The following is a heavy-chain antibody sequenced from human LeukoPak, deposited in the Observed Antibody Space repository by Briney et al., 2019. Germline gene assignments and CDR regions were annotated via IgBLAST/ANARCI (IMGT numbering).Heavy chain of an antibody. D-gene: IGHD3-22*01. J-gene: IGHJ3*01. CDR3: ARPKYYYETGAFAV. CDR1: GDSISSGNYH. CDR2: IHNSGDT. V-gene: IGHV4-31*03. Sequence: PSQTLSLTCTVSGDSISSGNYHWSWIRQRPGKGLEWIGYIHNSGDTSYNPSPKSRVTMSLGASTNQFSLKVTSVTAADTAVYFCARPKYYYETGAFAVWGQGTMVTVSS.